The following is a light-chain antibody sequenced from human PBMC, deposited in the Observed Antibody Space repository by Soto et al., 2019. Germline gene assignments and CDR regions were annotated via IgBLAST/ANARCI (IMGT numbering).Light chain of an antibody. CDR3: SSYTSSISYV. CDR1: SSDVGGYNY. Sequence: QSVLTQPASVSGSPGQSITISCTGTSSDVGGYNYVSWYQRHPGEAPKLIIYDVSNRPSGVFYRFSGSKSGNTASLTISGLQAEDEADYYCSSYTSSISYVFGTGTKVTVL. J-gene: IGLJ1*01. V-gene: IGLV2-14*03. CDR2: DVS.